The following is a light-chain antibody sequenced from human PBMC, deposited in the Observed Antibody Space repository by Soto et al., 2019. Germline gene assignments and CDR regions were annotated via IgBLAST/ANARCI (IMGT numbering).Light chain of an antibody. CDR1: SSDIGSHNS. CDR2: DVN. Sequence: QSALTQPASVSGSPGQSSTISYTGTSSDIGSHNSVSWYQQYPGKAPKLIIYDVNNRPSGVSNRFSGSKSGNAASLTISGLQAEDETDYYCSSYSSISTLVFGTGTKLTVL. V-gene: IGLV2-14*03. CDR3: SSYSSISTLV. J-gene: IGLJ1*01.